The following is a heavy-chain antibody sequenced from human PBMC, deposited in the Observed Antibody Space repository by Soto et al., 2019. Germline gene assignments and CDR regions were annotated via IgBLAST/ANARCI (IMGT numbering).Heavy chain of an antibody. CDR1: GYIFTNYY. CDR2: IIPIFGTA. J-gene: IGHJ3*02. Sequence: SVKVSCKASGYIFTNYYMHWVRQAPGQGLEWMGGIIPIFGTANYAQKFQGRVTITADKSTSTAYMELSSLRSEDTAVYYCARDMASYYYDSSGYWDAFDIWGQGTMVTVSS. D-gene: IGHD3-22*01. CDR3: ARDMASYYYDSSGYWDAFDI. V-gene: IGHV1-69*06.